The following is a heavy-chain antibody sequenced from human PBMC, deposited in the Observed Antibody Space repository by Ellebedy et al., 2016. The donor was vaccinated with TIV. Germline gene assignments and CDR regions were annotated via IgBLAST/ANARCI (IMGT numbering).Heavy chain of an antibody. CDR1: GGSFNTYDYF. CDR2: IYLNGDT. J-gene: IGHJ5*02. CDR3: ARAQGDPQVGGFNWFDP. Sequence: SETLSLTXAVSGGSFNTYDYFWSWIRQSPGKGLEWLGYIYLNGDTNYNPSLGSRVTISIDTSNNLFSLRLSSVTAADTAVYYWARAQGDPQVGGFNWFDPWGRGTLVTVSS. D-gene: IGHD2-15*01. V-gene: IGHV4-61*03.